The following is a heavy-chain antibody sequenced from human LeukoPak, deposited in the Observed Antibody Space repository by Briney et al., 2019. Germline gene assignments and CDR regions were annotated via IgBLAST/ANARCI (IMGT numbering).Heavy chain of an antibody. CDR1: GYTFTSYG. J-gene: IGHJ6*03. CDR2: ISAYNGNT. V-gene: IGHV1-18*01. D-gene: IGHD3-22*01. Sequence: ASVKVSCKASGYTFTSYGISWVRQAPGQGLEWMGWISAYNGNTNYAQKLQGRVTMTTDTSTSTAYMELSSLRSEDTAVYYCARTAGRYDSSGYYADYYYYYMDVWGKGTTVTISS. CDR3: ARTAGRYDSSGYYADYYYYYMDV.